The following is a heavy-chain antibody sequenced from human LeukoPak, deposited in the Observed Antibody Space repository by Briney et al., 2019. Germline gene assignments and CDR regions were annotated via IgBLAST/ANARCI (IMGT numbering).Heavy chain of an antibody. V-gene: IGHV3-23*01. D-gene: IGHD3-9*01. J-gene: IGHJ3*02. CDR1: GFTFSSNA. CDR2: ISGSGGTI. CDR3: ARGDGLLTEYIDAFDI. Sequence: GGSLRLSCAASGFTFSSNAMRWVRQAPGKGLEWISAISGSGGTIYYADSVKGRFTISRDNAKNSLYLQMDSLRAEDTAVYYCARGDGLLTEYIDAFDIWGQGAMVTVSS.